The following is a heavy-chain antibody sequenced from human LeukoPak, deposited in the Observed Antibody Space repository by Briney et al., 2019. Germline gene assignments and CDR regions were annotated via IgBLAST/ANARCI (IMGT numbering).Heavy chain of an antibody. D-gene: IGHD5-24*01. CDR2: ISGSGGST. J-gene: IGHJ4*02. Sequence: SGGSLRLSCAASGFTFSNDAMSWVRQAPGKGLEWVSAISGSGGSTYYADSVKGRFTISRDNSKNTLFLQMNSLRVEDTAIYYCAKSTRDGYNLWFDYWGQGTLVTVSS. V-gene: IGHV3-23*01. CDR3: AKSTRDGYNLWFDY. CDR1: GFTFSNDA.